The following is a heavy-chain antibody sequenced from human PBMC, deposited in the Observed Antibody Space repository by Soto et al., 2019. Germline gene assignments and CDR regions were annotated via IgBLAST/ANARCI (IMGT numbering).Heavy chain of an antibody. V-gene: IGHV4-61*01. CDR1: GEAVGSGQSY. D-gene: IGHD3-10*01. CDR3: ARGRADSAGSSLGRRMDV. Sequence: QVQLQESGPGLVKPSETLSLICFVSGEAVGSGQSYWNWIRQAPGKGLEWIGHIFVTGATKYSASLQSRVTISVDTSKRQISLNLTSVTAADSATYFCARGRADSAGSSLGRRMDVWGQGTTVTVAS. J-gene: IGHJ6*02. CDR2: IFVTGAT.